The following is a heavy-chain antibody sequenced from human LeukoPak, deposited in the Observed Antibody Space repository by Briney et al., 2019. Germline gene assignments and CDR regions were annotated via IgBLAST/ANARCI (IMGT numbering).Heavy chain of an antibody. CDR1: GFTFSGSA. J-gene: IGHJ6*03. Sequence: GSLRLSCAASGFTFSGSAMHWVRQASGKGLEWVGRIRSKANSYATAYAASVKGRFTISRDDSKNTAYLQMNSLKTEDTAVYYCTRHFNEELPYYYYYMDVWGKGTTVTVSS. V-gene: IGHV3-73*01. CDR3: TRHFNEELPYYYYYMDV. D-gene: IGHD1-26*01. CDR2: IRSKANSYAT.